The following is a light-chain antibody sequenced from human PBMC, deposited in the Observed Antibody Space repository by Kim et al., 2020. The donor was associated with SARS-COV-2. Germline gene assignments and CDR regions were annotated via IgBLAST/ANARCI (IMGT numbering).Light chain of an antibody. CDR2: KAS. CDR3: QQYHSYPWT. CDR1: QGISTW. V-gene: IGKV1-5*03. J-gene: IGKJ1*01. Sequence: DIQVTQSPSILSASVGDRVTISCRASQGISTWLAWYQQKPGKAPKLLMYKASTLQSGVSSRFSGSGSGTEFTLTVSSLQPDDFATYYCQQYHSYPWTFGQGTKVDIK.